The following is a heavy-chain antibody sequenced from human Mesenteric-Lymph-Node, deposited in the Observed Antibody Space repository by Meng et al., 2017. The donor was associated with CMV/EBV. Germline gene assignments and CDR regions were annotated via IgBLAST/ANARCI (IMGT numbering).Heavy chain of an antibody. Sequence: SGYVFVNYYLQGVRQAPGQDLEYIGLIHPGDGFTSPAQKYQVRITLTRDTSTSTVYMELSSLTSDDTAVYYCARDWALTRLNYFDYWGQGTLVTVSS. D-gene: IGHD2-8*01. J-gene: IGHJ4*02. V-gene: IGHV1-46*01. CDR2: IHPGDGFT. CDR3: ARDWALTRLNYFDY. CDR1: GYVFVNYY.